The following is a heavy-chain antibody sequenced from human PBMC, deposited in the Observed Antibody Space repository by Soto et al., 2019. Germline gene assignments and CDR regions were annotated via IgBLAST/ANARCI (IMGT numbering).Heavy chain of an antibody. CDR2: IWYDGSNK. J-gene: IGHJ4*02. CDR1: GFTFSSYG. Sequence: GGSLRLSCAASGFTFSSYGMHWVRQAPGKGLEWVAVIWYDGSNKYYADSVKGRFTISRDNSKNTLYLQMNSLRAEDTAVYYCARGRHYYGSGSYLDYWGQGTLVTVSS. V-gene: IGHV3-33*01. D-gene: IGHD3-10*01. CDR3: ARGRHYYGSGSYLDY.